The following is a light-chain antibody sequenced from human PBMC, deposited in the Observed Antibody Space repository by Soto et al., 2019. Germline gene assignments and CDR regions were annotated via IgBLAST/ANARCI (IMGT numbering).Light chain of an antibody. CDR2: DDS. V-gene: IGLV3-21*02. CDR3: QLWDTSTDRYA. Sequence: SYELAQPPSVSVAPGQTARITCGGNNMGSKSVHWYQQKPGQAPVLVVYDDSDRPSGIPERFSGSNTGSTATLTISRVEAGDEADYYCQLWDTSTDRYAFGNRTKVTVL. CDR1: NMGSKS. J-gene: IGLJ1*01.